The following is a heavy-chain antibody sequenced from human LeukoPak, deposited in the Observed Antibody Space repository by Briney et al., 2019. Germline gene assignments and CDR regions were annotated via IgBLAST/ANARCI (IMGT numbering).Heavy chain of an antibody. D-gene: IGHD3-22*01. Sequence: GGSLRLSCAASGFTFSSYGMHWVRQAPGKGLEWVAFIRYDGSNKYYADSVKGRFTISRDNSKNTLYLQMNSLRAEDTAVYYCARDDEGYDSSGLTFDYWGQGTLVTVSS. CDR3: ARDDEGYDSSGLTFDY. CDR1: GFTFSSYG. V-gene: IGHV3-30*02. J-gene: IGHJ4*02. CDR2: IRYDGSNK.